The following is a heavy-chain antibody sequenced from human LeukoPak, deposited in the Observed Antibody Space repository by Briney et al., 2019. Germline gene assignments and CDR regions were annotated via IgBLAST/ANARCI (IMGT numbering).Heavy chain of an antibody. CDR2: ISAYNGNT. CDR3: AREPDNYYDSSGYYRTYAFDI. J-gene: IGHJ3*02. D-gene: IGHD3-22*01. V-gene: IGHV1-18*04. Sequence: GASVKVSCKASGYTFTSYGISWVRQAPGQGLEWMGWISAYNGNTNYAQKLQGRVTMTTDTSTSTAYMELRSLRSDDTAVYYCAREPDNYYDSSGYYRTYAFDIWGQGTVVTVSS. CDR1: GYTFTSYG.